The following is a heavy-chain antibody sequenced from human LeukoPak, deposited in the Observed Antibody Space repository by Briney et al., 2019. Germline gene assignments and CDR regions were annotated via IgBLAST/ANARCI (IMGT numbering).Heavy chain of an antibody. V-gene: IGHV3-30*02. CDR1: GFTFSTYG. D-gene: IGHD6-19*01. Sequence: PGGSLRLSCAASGFTFSTYGMHWVRQAPGKGLEWVAFIRYDGSNKYYADSVKGRLTISRDNSKNTLYLQMNSLRAEDTAVYYCAKSTSSGWTYYFDYWGQGTLVTVSS. J-gene: IGHJ4*02. CDR2: IRYDGSNK. CDR3: AKSTSSGWTYYFDY.